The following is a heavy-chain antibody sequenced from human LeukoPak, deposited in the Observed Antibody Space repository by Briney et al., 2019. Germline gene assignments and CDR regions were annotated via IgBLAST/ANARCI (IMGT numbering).Heavy chain of an antibody. V-gene: IGHV1-69*04. J-gene: IGHJ4*02. Sequence: SVKVSCKASGGTFSSYAISWVRQAPGQGLEWVGRIIPILGIANYAQKFQGRVAITADKSTSTAYMELSSLRSEDTAVYYCARDWDTYYYGSGSYYNGIDYWGQGTLVTVSS. D-gene: IGHD3-10*01. CDR1: GGTFSSYA. CDR2: IIPILGIA. CDR3: ARDWDTYYYGSGSYYNGIDY.